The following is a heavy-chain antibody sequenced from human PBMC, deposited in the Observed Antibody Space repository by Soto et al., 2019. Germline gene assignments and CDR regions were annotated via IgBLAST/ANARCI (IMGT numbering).Heavy chain of an antibody. CDR2: INHSGST. Sequence: SETLSLTCAVYGGSFSGYYWSWIRQPPGKGLEWIGEINHSGSTNYNPSLKSRVTISVDTSKNQFSLKLSSVTAADTAVYYCARGRGSSSWHSYNNWFDPWGQGTLVTVSS. D-gene: IGHD6-13*01. CDR1: GGSFSGYY. J-gene: IGHJ5*02. CDR3: ARGRGSSSWHSYNNWFDP. V-gene: IGHV4-34*01.